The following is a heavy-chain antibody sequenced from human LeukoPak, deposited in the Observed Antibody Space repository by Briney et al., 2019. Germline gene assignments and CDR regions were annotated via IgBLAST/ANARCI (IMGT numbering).Heavy chain of an antibody. CDR3: ARGRWYVDY. J-gene: IGHJ4*02. V-gene: IGHV2-70*11. Sequence: ESGPTLVNPTPTLTLTCTFSGFSLSTSGMCVSWIRQPPGKALEWLARIDLDDDKYYSTSLKTRLTISKGTSKNQVVLTMTNMDPVDTATYYCARGRWYVDYWGQGTLVTVSS. CDR2: IDLDDDK. D-gene: IGHD6-13*01. CDR1: GFSLSTSGMC.